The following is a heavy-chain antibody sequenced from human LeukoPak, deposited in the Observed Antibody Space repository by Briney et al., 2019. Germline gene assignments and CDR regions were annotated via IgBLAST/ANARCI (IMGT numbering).Heavy chain of an antibody. CDR3: ARVPYFYTGSVQLPIFDY. Sequence: SETLFLTCTVSRGSMNNYYWSWVRQPPGKGLEWIGYIYHSGNTYYTPSLERRATMSVDTSTNQFSLKLNSVTAADTAVYYCARVPYFYTGSVQLPIFDYWGQGTLVTVSS. V-gene: IGHV4-59*13. CDR2: IYHSGNT. J-gene: IGHJ4*02. CDR1: RGSMNNYY. D-gene: IGHD2-8*02.